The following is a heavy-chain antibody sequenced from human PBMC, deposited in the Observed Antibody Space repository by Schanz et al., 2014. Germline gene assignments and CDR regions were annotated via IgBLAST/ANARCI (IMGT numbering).Heavy chain of an antibody. J-gene: IGHJ5*01. Sequence: QVQLVQSGADVKKPGASVKVSCKASGYTFTGYSMHWVRQAPGQGLEWMGRINPNSGGTNYAQKLQGRVTMTRDTSISTVYMELTRLTCDDTAIYYCARDSDVSKYNLFDSWGQGTLVTVSS. CDR3: ARDSDVSKYNLFDS. V-gene: IGHV1-2*06. CDR2: INPNSGGT. CDR1: GYTFTGYS.